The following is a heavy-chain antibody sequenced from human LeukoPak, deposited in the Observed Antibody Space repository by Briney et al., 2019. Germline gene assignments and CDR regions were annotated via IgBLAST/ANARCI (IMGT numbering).Heavy chain of an antibody. CDR3: ARSSSSWQGLNYMDV. CDR1: GGSISSGGYY. CDR2: IYHSGST. V-gene: IGHV4-30-2*01. Sequence: PSETLSLTCTVSGGSISSGGYYWSWIRQPPGKGLEWIGYIYHSGSTYYNPSLKSRVTISVDRSKNQFSLKLSSVTAADTAVYYCARSSSSWQGLNYMDVWGKGTTVTVSS. J-gene: IGHJ6*03. D-gene: IGHD6-13*01.